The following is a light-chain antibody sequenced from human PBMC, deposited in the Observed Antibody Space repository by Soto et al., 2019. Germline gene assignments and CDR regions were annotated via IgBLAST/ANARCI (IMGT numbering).Light chain of an antibody. CDR1: QSLLHSDGNTY. V-gene: IGKV2-24*01. CDR3: MQATQFPS. CDR2: KIS. Sequence: DIVMTQTPLSSPVTVGQPASISCRSSQSLLHSDGNTYLSWLHQRPGQSPKFLIYKISNRFSGVPDRFSGSGAGTDFTLKISRVEPEDVGLYYCMQATQFPSFGQGTKLEI. J-gene: IGKJ2*01.